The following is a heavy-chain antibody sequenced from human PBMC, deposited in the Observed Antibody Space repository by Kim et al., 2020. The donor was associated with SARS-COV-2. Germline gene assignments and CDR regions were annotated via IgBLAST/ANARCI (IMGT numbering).Heavy chain of an antibody. CDR2: LSYDGWDK. Sequence: GGSLRLSCAASGFSFSSYGMHWVRQAPCKGLEWVAFLSYDGWDKFYADSFKFLFTISRDTSNNTLSLQTTSLIAQDTAVIYTARGPGGWKAGWYFDVWGR. V-gene: IGHV3-33*01. J-gene: IGHJ2*01. CDR1: GFSFSSYG. D-gene: IGHD3-10*01. CDR3: ARGPGGWKAGWYFDV.